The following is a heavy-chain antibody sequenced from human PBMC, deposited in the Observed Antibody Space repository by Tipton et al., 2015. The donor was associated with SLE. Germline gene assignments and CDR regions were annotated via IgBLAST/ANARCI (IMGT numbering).Heavy chain of an antibody. CDR3: GTGAGYFDY. J-gene: IGHJ4*02. CDR1: GYPFTKYT. D-gene: IGHD7-27*01. V-gene: IGHV1-3*01. CDR2: INADNGYT. Sequence: QLVQSGAEVKKPGASVKISCKASGYPFTKYTIQWVRQDPGQRLEWVGWINADNGYTKFSQNFQGRVTITRDTSANTAYMGLSSLRSEDTAVYYCGTGAGYFDYWGQGTLVTVSS.